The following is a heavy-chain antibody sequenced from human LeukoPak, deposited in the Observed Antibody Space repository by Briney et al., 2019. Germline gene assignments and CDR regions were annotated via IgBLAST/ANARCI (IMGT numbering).Heavy chain of an antibody. D-gene: IGHD3-22*01. CDR1: GFTFGSYG. CDR3: AIMHGYYDGSGYWVQ. Sequence: GGSLRLSCAASGFTFGSYGMSWARQAPGKGLEWVPFITPNADRTSYADSVEGRFTISRDNPRNTLYMQMNSLRDEDTALYYCAIMHGYYDGSGYWVQWGQGTLVTVSS. CDR2: ITPNADRT. J-gene: IGHJ1*01. V-gene: IGHV3-23*01.